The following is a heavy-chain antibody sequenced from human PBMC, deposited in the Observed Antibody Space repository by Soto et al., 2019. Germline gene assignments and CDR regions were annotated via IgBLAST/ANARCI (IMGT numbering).Heavy chain of an antibody. CDR2: IYYSGST. CDR1: GGSISSGDYY. D-gene: IGHD6-19*01. CDR3: ARSQGIAVAEPPLN. J-gene: IGHJ4*02. Sequence: PSETLSLTCTVSGGSISSGDYYWSWIRQHPGKGLEWIGYIYYSGSTYYNPSLKSRVTISVDTSKNQFSLKLSSVTAADTAVYYCARSQGIAVAEPPLNWGQGTLVTVSS. V-gene: IGHV4-31*03.